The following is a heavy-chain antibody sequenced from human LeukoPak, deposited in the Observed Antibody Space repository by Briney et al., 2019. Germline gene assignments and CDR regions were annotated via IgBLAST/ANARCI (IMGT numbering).Heavy chain of an antibody. J-gene: IGHJ4*02. CDR3: ARQAFLNPSRIDY. CDR2: IYYSGST. CDR1: GGSISSYY. D-gene: IGHD2-2*01. V-gene: IGHV4-59*08. Sequence: PSETLSLTCTVSGGSISSYYWSWIRQPPGKGLEWIGYIYYSGSTNYNPSLKSRVTISVDTSKNQFSLKLSSVTAADTAVYYCARQAFLNPSRIDYWGQGTLVTVSS.